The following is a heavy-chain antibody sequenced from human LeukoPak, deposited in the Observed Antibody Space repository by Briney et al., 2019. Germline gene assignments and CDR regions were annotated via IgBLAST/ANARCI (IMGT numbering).Heavy chain of an antibody. D-gene: IGHD2-2*01. V-gene: IGHV4-34*01. CDR1: GGSFSGYY. J-gene: IGHJ4*02. Sequence: SETLSLTCAVYGGSFSGYYWSWIRQPPGKGLEWIGEINHSGSTNYNPSLKSRVTISVDTSKNQFSLKLSSVTAADTAVYYCARDLCRRCSSTSCSLPFDYWGQGTLVTVSS. CDR2: INHSGST. CDR3: ARDLCRRCSSTSCSLPFDY.